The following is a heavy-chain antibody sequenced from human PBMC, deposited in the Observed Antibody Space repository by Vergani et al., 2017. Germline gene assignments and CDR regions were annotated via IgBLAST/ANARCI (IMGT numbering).Heavy chain of an antibody. J-gene: IGHJ1*01. CDR2: ISGSGGST. D-gene: IGHD3-22*01. CDR3: AKDMIVDDRYFQH. V-gene: IGHV3-23*01. CDR1: GFTFIMHA. Sequence: EVQLLESGGDLVQPGGSLRLSCAASGFTFIMHAMSWVRQAPGKGLEWVSAISGSGGSTYYADSVKGRFTISRDNSKNTLYLQMNSLRAEDTAVYYCAKDMIVDDRYFQHWGQGTLVTVSS.